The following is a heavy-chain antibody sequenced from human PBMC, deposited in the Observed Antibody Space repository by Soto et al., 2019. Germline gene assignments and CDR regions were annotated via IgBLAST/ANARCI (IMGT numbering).Heavy chain of an antibody. CDR3: SRDLPGDMDV. J-gene: IGHJ6*04. V-gene: IGHV3-49*03. CDR1: GFTFGDYA. D-gene: IGHD3-10*01. CDR2: IRTKAYGGTV. Sequence: EVQLVESGGGLVQPGRSLRLSCTASGFTFGDYAMSWFRQAPGKGLEWVGSIRTKAYGGTVQHAASVRGRFTTSRDDSKSIAYLPMNSLETEDTAVYYCSRDLPGDMDVWGKGTTGTVSS.